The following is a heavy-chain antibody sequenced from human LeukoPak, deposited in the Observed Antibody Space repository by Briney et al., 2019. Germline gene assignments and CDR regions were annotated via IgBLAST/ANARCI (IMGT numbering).Heavy chain of an antibody. V-gene: IGHV3-66*01. CDR1: GFTVSSNY. CDR2: IYSGGST. J-gene: IGHJ3*02. D-gene: IGHD3-16*02. Sequence: PGGSLRLSCAASGFTVSSNYMSWVRQAPGKGLEWVSVIYSGGSTYYADSVKGRFTISRDNSKNTLYLQMNSLRAEDTAVYYCARAGPFYDYVWGSYRPDAFDIWGQGTMVTVSS. CDR3: ARAGPFYDYVWGSYRPDAFDI.